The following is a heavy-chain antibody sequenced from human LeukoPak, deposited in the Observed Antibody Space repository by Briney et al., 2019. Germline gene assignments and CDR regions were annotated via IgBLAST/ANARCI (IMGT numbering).Heavy chain of an antibody. V-gene: IGHV1-3*03. CDR1: GYTFTSYT. D-gene: IGHD3-10*01. CDR3: ARGARFGSYGSGTYYTSLPFDP. Sequence: ASVKVSCKASGYTFTSYTMHWVRQAPGQRLEWMGWINTGNGNTKYSQEFQGRVTITRDTSASTAYMELSSLRSEDMAVYCCARGARFGSYGSGTYYTSLPFDPWGQGTLVTVSS. J-gene: IGHJ5*02. CDR2: INTGNGNT.